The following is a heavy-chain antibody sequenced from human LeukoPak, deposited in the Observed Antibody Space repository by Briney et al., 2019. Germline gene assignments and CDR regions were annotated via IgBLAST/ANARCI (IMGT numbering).Heavy chain of an antibody. CDR1: GGSVISGSSY. CDR2: IFYSGST. J-gene: IGHJ6*02. Sequence: SETLSLTCAVSGGSVISGSSYWGWIRQPPGKGLEWIGNIFYSGSTYYNPSLQSRVTISVDTSQNQFSLTLSSVTAADTAVYFCARAHSIASYYYGVDVWGQGTTVTVSS. D-gene: IGHD6-13*01. V-gene: IGHV4-39*07. CDR3: ARAHSIASYYYGVDV.